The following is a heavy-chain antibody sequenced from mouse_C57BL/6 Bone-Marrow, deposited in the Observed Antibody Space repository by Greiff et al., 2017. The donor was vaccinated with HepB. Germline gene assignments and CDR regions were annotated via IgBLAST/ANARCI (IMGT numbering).Heavy chain of an antibody. V-gene: IGHV5-16*01. CDR1: GFTFSDYY. Sequence: EVQRVESEGGLVQPGSSMKLSCTASGFTFSDYYMAWVRQVPEKGLEWVANINYDGSSTYYLDSLKSRFIISRDNAKNILYLQMSSLKSEDTATYYCARGEDYYGRWFAYWGQGTLVTVSA. D-gene: IGHD1-1*01. CDR2: INYDGSST. J-gene: IGHJ3*01. CDR3: ARGEDYYGRWFAY.